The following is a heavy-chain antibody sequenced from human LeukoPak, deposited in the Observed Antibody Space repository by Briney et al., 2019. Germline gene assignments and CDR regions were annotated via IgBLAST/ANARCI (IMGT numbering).Heavy chain of an antibody. CDR2: IIPIFGSA. V-gene: IGHV1-69*05. CDR3: ARDRTSFRGYSGYDFERADWFDP. J-gene: IGHJ5*02. D-gene: IGHD5-12*01. Sequence: SVKVSCKASGGTFSSYAISWVRQAPGQGLEWMGGIIPIFGSANYAQKFQGRVTITTDESTSTAYMELSSLRSEDTAVYYCARDRTSFRGYSGYDFERADWFDPWGQGTLVTVSS. CDR1: GGTFSSYA.